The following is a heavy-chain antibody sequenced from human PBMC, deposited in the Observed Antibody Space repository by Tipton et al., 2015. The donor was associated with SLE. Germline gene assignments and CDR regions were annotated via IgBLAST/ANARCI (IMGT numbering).Heavy chain of an antibody. V-gene: IGHV4-59*11. CDR2: IYYSGST. Sequence: TLSLTCTVSGGSISSHYWSWIRQSPGKGLEWIAYIYYSGSTTYNPSLKGRVTISVDTSKNQFSLKLTSLTTADTAVYYCARVTVGASDAFDVWGQGTMVSVS. CDR3: ARVTVGASDAFDV. J-gene: IGHJ3*01. D-gene: IGHD1-26*01. CDR1: GGSISSHY.